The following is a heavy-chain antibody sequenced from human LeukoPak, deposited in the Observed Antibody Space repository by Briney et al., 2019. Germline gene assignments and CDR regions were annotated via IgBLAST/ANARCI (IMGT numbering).Heavy chain of an antibody. Sequence: SQTLSLTCTVSGVSISSGDYYWSWLRQPPGKGLEWIVYIYYSGSTYYNPSLKSRVTISVDTSKNQFSLKLSSVTAADTAAYYCARETTLYQLLRYWYFDLWGRGTLVTVSS. D-gene: IGHD2-2*01. V-gene: IGHV4-30-4*01. CDR1: GVSISSGDYY. J-gene: IGHJ2*01. CDR2: IYYSGST. CDR3: ARETTLYQLLRYWYFDL.